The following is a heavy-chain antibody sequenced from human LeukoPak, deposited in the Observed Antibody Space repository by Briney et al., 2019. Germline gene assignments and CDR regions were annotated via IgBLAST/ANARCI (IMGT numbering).Heavy chain of an antibody. CDR2: IYYSGST. Sequence: PSETLSLTCTISGGSISSSSYYWGWIRQPPGKGLEWIGSIYYSGSTYYNPSLKSRVTISVDTSKNQFSLKLSSVIAADTAVYYCATGASGVQRLAPCWGQGTLVTVSS. CDR1: GGSISSSSYY. D-gene: IGHD6-25*01. J-gene: IGHJ4*02. V-gene: IGHV4-39*01. CDR3: ATGASGVQRLAPC.